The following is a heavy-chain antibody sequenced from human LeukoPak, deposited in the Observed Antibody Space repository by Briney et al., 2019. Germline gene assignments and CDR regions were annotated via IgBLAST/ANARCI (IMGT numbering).Heavy chain of an antibody. J-gene: IGHJ4*02. V-gene: IGHV1-69*04. D-gene: IGHD3-22*01. CDR2: IIPILGIA. CDR3: ARDTYYYDSSGLGLDY. CDR1: GGTFSSYA. Sequence: GASVKVSCKASGGTFSSYAISWVRQAPGQGPEWMGRIIPILGIANYAQKFQGRVTITADKSTSTAYMELSSLRSEDTAVYYCARDTYYYDSSGLGLDYWGQGTLVTVSS.